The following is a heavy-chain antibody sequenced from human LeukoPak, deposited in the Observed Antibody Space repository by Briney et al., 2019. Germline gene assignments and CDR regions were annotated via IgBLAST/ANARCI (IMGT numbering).Heavy chain of an antibody. Sequence: SETLSLTCTVSGYSISSGYYWGWIRQPPGKGLEWIGSIYHSGSTYYNPSPKSRVTISVDTSKNQFSLKLSSVTAADTAVYYCARGGPDSSSWYNWFDPWGQGTLVTVSS. D-gene: IGHD6-13*01. CDR1: GYSISSGYY. CDR2: IYHSGST. J-gene: IGHJ5*02. V-gene: IGHV4-38-2*02. CDR3: ARGGPDSSSWYNWFDP.